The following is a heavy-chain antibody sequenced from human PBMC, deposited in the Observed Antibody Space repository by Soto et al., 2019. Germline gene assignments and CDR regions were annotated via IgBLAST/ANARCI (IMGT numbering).Heavy chain of an antibody. CDR1: GFSLSTSGVG. Sequence: SGPTLVNPTQTLTLTCTFSGFSLSTSGVGVGWIRQPPGKALEWLALIYWDDDKRYSPSLKSRLTITKDTSKNQVVLTMTNMDPVDTATYYCAHRRPGYYDFWSGYDNWFDPWGQGTLVTVSS. V-gene: IGHV2-5*02. J-gene: IGHJ5*02. CDR2: IYWDDDK. CDR3: AHRRPGYYDFWSGYDNWFDP. D-gene: IGHD3-3*01.